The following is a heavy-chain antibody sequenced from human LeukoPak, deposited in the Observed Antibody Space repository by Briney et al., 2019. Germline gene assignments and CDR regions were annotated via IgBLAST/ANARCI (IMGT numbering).Heavy chain of an antibody. V-gene: IGHV1-69*04. J-gene: IGHJ4*02. CDR3: ARDLSGSSNFDY. Sequence: ASVKVSCKASGGTFSSYAISWVRQAPGKGLEWMGRIIPTFGIANYAQKFQGRVTITADKSTSTGYMGLSSLRSEDTAVYYCARDLSGSSNFDYWGQGNLVTVSS. CDR2: IIPTFGIA. D-gene: IGHD6-6*01. CDR1: GGTFSSYA.